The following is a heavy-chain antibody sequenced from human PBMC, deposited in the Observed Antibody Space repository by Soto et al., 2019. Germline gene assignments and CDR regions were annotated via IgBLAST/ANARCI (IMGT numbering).Heavy chain of an antibody. V-gene: IGHV1-69*13. CDR2: IMPLYAKP. Sequence: SVKVSFKASGGTFNTYTISWVRQVPGQGLEWMGGIMPLYAKPTYAQPFLGRLTIAADEHTSTVYMELSSLRSEDTALYYCASLNNWSSGDGRIDVWGRGTAVTVSS. CDR1: GGTFNTYT. J-gene: IGHJ6*02. D-gene: IGHD1-26*01. CDR3: ASLNNWSSGDGRIDV.